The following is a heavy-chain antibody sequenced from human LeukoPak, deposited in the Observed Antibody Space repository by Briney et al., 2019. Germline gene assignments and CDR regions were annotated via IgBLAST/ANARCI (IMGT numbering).Heavy chain of an antibody. D-gene: IGHD2-2*01. CDR3: ARDHSAAIDY. CDR2: ISSNNGNT. V-gene: IGHV1-18*01. CDR1: GYTFTSHG. Sequence: ASVKVSCKASGYTFTSHGISWVRQAPGQGLEWMGWISSNNGNTKYAQKFQGRVTMTTETSTSTAYMELRSLRSDDTAVYYCARDHSAAIDYWGQGTLVTVSS. J-gene: IGHJ4*02.